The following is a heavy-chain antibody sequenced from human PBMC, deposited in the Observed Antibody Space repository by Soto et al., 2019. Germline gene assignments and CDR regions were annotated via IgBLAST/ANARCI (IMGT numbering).Heavy chain of an antibody. V-gene: IGHV3-74*01. Sequence: PGGSLRLSCAASGFTFSTYYMHWVRQAPGKGLVWVSRISGDDRYITYADSVKGRFTISRDNAKNTVYLQMNSLGVDDTAVYYCAKDRYDSSGYPFFDYWGQGT. CDR2: ISGDDRYI. J-gene: IGHJ4*02. CDR3: AKDRYDSSGYPFFDY. D-gene: IGHD3-22*01. CDR1: GFTFSTYY.